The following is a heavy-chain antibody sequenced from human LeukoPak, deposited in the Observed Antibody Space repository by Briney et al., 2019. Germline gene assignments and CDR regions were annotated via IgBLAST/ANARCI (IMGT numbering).Heavy chain of an antibody. CDR1: GGTFSSYA. V-gene: IGHV1-69*13. CDR2: IIPIFGTA. CDR3: ARGGTIFGPQFGIKQAQDYFDY. J-gene: IGHJ4*02. Sequence: ASVKVSCKASGGTFSSYAISWVRQAPGQGLEWMGGIIPIFGTANYAQKFQGRVTITADESTSTAYMELSSLRSEDTAVYCCARGGTIFGPQFGIKQAQDYFDYWGQGTLVTVPS. D-gene: IGHD3-3*01.